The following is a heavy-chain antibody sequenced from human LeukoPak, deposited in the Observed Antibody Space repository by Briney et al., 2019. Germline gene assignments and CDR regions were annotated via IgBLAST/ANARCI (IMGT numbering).Heavy chain of an antibody. CDR3: AKELVRTDNWNDEPGYMDV. Sequence: GGSLRLSCAASGFTFSSYSMNWVRQAPGKGLEWVAFIPYDGSNDGSNKYYADSVKGRFTISRDNSKNTLYLQMNSLRAEDTAVYYCAKELVRTDNWNDEPGYMDVWGKGTTVTVSS. V-gene: IGHV3-30*02. CDR1: GFTFSSYS. D-gene: IGHD1-20*01. J-gene: IGHJ6*03. CDR2: IPYDGSNDGSNK.